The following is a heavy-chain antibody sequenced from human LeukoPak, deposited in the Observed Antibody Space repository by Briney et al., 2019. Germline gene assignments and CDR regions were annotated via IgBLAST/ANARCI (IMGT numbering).Heavy chain of an antibody. J-gene: IGHJ5*02. CDR1: GGSISSSSYY. V-gene: IGHV4-39*01. CDR3: ARSDYDFWSGYNNWFDP. D-gene: IGHD3-3*01. CDR2: IYYSGST. Sequence: SETLSLTCTVSGGSISSSSYYWGWLRQPPGTGLEWIGSIYYSGSTYYNPSLKSRVTISVDTSKNQFSLKLSSVTAADTAVYYCARSDYDFWSGYNNWFDPWGQGTLVTVSS.